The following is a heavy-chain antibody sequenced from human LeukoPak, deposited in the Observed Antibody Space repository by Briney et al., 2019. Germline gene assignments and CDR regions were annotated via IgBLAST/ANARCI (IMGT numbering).Heavy chain of an antibody. J-gene: IGHJ4*02. D-gene: IGHD3-22*01. CDR1: GYTFTSYY. CDR3: ARHSGYHSTMYLDY. CDR2: ITAIFRTT. V-gene: IGHV1-69*13. Sequence: SVKVSCKASGYTFTSYYMHWVRQAPGQGLEWMGGITAIFRTTNYAQKFQGRVTITVDESMSTVYMELSSLRSEDTAVYYCARHSGYHSTMYLDYWGQGTLVTVSS.